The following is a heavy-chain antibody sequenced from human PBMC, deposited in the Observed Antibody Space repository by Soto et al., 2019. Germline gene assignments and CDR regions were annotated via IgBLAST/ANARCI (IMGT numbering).Heavy chain of an antibody. Sequence: QVQLQESGPGLVKPSQTLSLTCTVSGGSISSGGYYWSWIRQHPGKGLEWIGYIYYSGSTYYNPSLKRRVTIPVDTSQTQFSLKLSSVTAADTAVYYCARVGGINWFDPWGQGTLVTVSS. J-gene: IGHJ5*02. CDR2: IYYSGST. V-gene: IGHV4-31*03. CDR1: GGSISSGGYY. D-gene: IGHD1-20*01. CDR3: ARVGGINWFDP.